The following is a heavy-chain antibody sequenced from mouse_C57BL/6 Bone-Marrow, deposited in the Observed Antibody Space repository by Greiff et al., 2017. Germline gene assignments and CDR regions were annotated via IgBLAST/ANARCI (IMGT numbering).Heavy chain of an antibody. J-gene: IGHJ4*01. D-gene: IGHD1-1*01. CDR2: IDPSDSYT. CDR1: GYTFTSYW. V-gene: IGHV1-59*01. CDR3: AREGIYYYGSSHAMDD. Sequence: VQLQQPGAELVRPGTSVKLSCKASGYTFTSYWMHWVQQRPGQGLEWIGVIDPSDSYTNYNQKFKGKATLTVDTSSSTTYMQLSSLTSEDSAVYYCAREGIYYYGSSHAMDDWGQGTSVTVAS.